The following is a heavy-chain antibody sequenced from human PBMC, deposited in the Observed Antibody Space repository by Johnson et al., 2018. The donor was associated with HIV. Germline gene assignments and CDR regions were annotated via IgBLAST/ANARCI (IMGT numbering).Heavy chain of an antibody. V-gene: IGHV3-66*03. D-gene: IGHD2-8*02. CDR2: MYRGGST. CDR1: GLNVSSTY. CDR3: ARRSARSGGFDL. Sequence: VQLVESGGGLIQPGGSLRLSCAASGLNVSSTYMSWVRQAPGKGLEWVSVMYRGGSTSYPDSVKGRFTISRDNSKNTLYVQMNSLRPEHTAVYYCARRSARSGGFDLWGQGTMVTVSS. J-gene: IGHJ3*01.